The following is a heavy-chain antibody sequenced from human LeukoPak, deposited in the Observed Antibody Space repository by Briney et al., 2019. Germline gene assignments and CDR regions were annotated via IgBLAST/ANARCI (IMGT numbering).Heavy chain of an antibody. CDR3: ARVHRCSTSCYLTFDP. CDR2: INPNSGGT. J-gene: IGHJ5*02. Sequence: GASVKVSCKASGYTFTGYYMHWVRQAPGQGLEWMGWINPNSGGTNYAQKFQGRVTMTRDTSISTAYMELSRLRSDDTAVYYCARVHRCSTSCYLTFDPWGQGTLVTFSS. CDR1: GYTFTGYY. D-gene: IGHD2-2*01. V-gene: IGHV1-2*02.